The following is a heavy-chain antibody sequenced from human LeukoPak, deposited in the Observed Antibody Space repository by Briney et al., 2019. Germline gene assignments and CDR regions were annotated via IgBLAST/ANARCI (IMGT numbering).Heavy chain of an antibody. V-gene: IGHV1-8*01. CDR3: ASFDIVVVPAAINPPYYYMDV. CDR1: GYTFTSYD. J-gene: IGHJ6*03. Sequence: ASVKVSCKASGYTFTSYDINWVRQATGQGLEWMGWMNPSSGNTGYAQKFQGRVTMTRNTSISTAYMELSSLRSEDMAVYYCASFDIVVVPAAINPPYYYMDVWGKGTTVTVSS. CDR2: MNPSSGNT. D-gene: IGHD2-2*02.